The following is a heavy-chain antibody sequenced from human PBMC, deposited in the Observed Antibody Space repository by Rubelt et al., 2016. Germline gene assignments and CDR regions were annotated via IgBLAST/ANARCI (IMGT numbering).Heavy chain of an antibody. Sequence: GRSLRLSCAPSGFIFSNYAMHWVRQAPGKGLEWVAIIWYDGSDKYYSDSVKGRFTISRDNSKNTVYLQMNSLRVEDTAVYYCARVLWLGENRFFDYWGQGTLVTVSS. J-gene: IGHJ4*02. CDR2: IWYDGSDK. CDR1: GFIFSNYA. V-gene: IGHV3-33*01. D-gene: IGHD3-10*01. CDR3: ARVLWLGENRFFDY.